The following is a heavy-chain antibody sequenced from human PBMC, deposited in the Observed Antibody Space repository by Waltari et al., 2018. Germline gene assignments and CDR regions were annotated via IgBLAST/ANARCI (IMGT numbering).Heavy chain of an antibody. V-gene: IGHV1-2*02. CDR2: INPNGGCT. CDR3: ARDWGSGYSVGDF. CDR1: GYTFIGYY. D-gene: IGHD5-12*01. J-gene: IGHJ4*02. Sequence: QVQLVQSGAEVKKPGASVKVSCKASGYTFIGYYLHWVRQAPGQGLEWMGWINPNGGCTYYASNFQGRVTMTRVTSISTAYMDLNRLTFDDTAVYYCARDWGSGYSVGDFWGQGTLVTVSS.